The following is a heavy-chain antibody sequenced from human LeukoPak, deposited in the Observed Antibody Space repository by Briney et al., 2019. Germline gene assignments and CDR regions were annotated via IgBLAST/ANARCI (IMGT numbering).Heavy chain of an antibody. CDR3: TTDRVVVPAAIGYYYYGMDV. V-gene: IGHV3-15*01. J-gene: IGHJ6*04. CDR1: GFTFSNAW. D-gene: IGHD2-2*01. CDR2: IKSKTDGGTT. Sequence: KSGGSLRLSCAASGFTFSNAWMSWVRQAPGKGLEWVGRIKSKTDGGTTDYAAPVKGRFTISRDDSKNTLYLQMNSLKTEDTAVYYCTTDRVVVPAAIGYYYYGMDVWGKGTTVTVSS.